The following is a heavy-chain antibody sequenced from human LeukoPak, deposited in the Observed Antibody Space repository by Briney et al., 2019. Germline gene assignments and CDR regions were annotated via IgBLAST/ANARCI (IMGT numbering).Heavy chain of an antibody. CDR2: INPNSGGT. J-gene: IGHJ4*02. Sequence: GASVKVSCKASGYTFTGYYMHWVRQAPGQGLEWTGWINPNSGGTNYAQKFQGRVTMTRDTSISTAYMELSRLRSDDTAVYYCARDSGGSGWCDYWGQGTLVTVSS. V-gene: IGHV1-2*02. D-gene: IGHD6-19*01. CDR1: GYTFTGYY. CDR3: ARDSGGSGWCDY.